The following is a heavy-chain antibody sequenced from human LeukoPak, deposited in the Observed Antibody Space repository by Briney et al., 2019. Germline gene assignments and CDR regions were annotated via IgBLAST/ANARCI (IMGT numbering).Heavy chain of an antibody. V-gene: IGHV1-2*02. D-gene: IGHD2-2*01. J-gene: IGHJ5*02. CDR1: GYTFTDSY. Sequence: ASVKVSCKASGYTFTDSYMHWVRQAPGQGLEWMGWINPNSGGTKYAQKFQGRVTMTRDTSISTAYMELSRLRSDDTAVYYCARDHQLGAFDPWGQGTLVTVSS. CDR3: ARDHQLGAFDP. CDR2: INPNSGGT.